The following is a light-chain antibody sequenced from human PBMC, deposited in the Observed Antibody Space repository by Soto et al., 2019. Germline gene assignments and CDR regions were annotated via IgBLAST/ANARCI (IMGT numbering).Light chain of an antibody. Sequence: IRMTQSPSSFSASTGDRVTITCRASQGISTWLAWYQQKPGKAPKVLIYDASSLKNGVPSRFSGSGSRTEFTLTISSLQPNDFATYYCQPYYSYPYDFGQGTKVDIK. CDR2: DAS. CDR1: QGISTW. V-gene: IGKV1-5*01. J-gene: IGKJ2*01. CDR3: QPYYSYPYD.